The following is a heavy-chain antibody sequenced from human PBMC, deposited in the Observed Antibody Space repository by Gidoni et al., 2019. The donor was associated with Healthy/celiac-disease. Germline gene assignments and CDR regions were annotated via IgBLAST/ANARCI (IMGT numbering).Heavy chain of an antibody. Sequence: QLQLQEPGPGLVKPSETLSPTCTVAGGSISSSSYYWGWIRQPPGKGLGWIGSIYYSGSPYYNPSLKSRLTISVDTSKNQFSLKLSSVTAADTAVYYCAKQQLYYYGMDVWGQGTTVTVSS. CDR3: AKQQLYYYGMDV. J-gene: IGHJ6*02. V-gene: IGHV4-39*01. CDR2: IYYSGSP. CDR1: GGSISSSSYY. D-gene: IGHD6-13*01.